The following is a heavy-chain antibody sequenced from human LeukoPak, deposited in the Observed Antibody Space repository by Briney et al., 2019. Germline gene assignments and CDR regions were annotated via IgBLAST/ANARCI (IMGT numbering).Heavy chain of an antibody. CDR3: ARDYLYSSSWYVHYYYYGMDV. Sequence: NPGGSLRLSCAASGFTFSSYSMNWVRQAPGKGLEWVSSISSSSSYIYYADSVKGRFTISRDNAKNSLYLQMNSLRAEDTAVYYCARDYLYSSSWYVHYYYYGMDVWGQGTTVTVSS. V-gene: IGHV3-21*01. J-gene: IGHJ6*02. D-gene: IGHD6-13*01. CDR2: ISSSSSYI. CDR1: GFTFSSYS.